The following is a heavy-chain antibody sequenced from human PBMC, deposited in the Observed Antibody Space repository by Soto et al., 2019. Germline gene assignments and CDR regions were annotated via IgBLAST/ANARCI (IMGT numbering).Heavy chain of an antibody. J-gene: IGHJ4*02. CDR3: ARSFDTDTAMVAIGY. D-gene: IGHD5-18*01. V-gene: IGHV3-30-3*01. CDR1: GFTFSSYA. Sequence: GGSLRLSCAASGFTFSSYAMHWVRQAPGKGLEWVAVISYDGSNKYYADSVKGRFTISRDNSKNTLYMQMNSLRAEDTAVYYCARSFDTDTAMVAIGYWGQGTLVPVSS. CDR2: ISYDGSNK.